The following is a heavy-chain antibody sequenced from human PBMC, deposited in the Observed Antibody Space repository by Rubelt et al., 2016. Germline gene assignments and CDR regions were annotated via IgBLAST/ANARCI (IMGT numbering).Heavy chain of an antibody. CDR3: ARYNHGSRDY. J-gene: IGHJ4*02. Sequence: EVQLVESGGGLVQPGGSLRLSCVASGFSFSTSWMSWVRRAPGRGLEWVANIKEDGSEKYYVDSVKGRFTISRDNARNSLYLQMNSLRAEDTAVYYCARYNHGSRDYWGQGTLVTVSS. CDR2: IKEDGSEK. D-gene: IGHD5-18*01. V-gene: IGHV3-7*03. CDR1: GFSFSTSW.